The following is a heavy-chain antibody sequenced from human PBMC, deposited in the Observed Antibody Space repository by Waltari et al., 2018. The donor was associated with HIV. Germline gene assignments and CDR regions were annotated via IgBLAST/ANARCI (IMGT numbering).Heavy chain of an antibody. Sequence: QVQLQESGPGLVKPSETLSLTCAVSGYSISSGYYWGWIRQPPGKGLEWIGSIYHSGSTYYNPSLKSRVTISVDTSKNQFSLKLSSVTAADTAVYYCARGPARGFVVVPAAHFDYWGQGTLVTVSS. V-gene: IGHV4-38-2*01. D-gene: IGHD2-2*01. CDR3: ARGPARGFVVVPAAHFDY. J-gene: IGHJ4*02. CDR2: IYHSGST. CDR1: GYSISSGYY.